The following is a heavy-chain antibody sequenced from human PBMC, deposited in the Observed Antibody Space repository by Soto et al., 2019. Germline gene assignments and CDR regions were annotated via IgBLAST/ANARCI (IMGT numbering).Heavy chain of an antibody. Sequence: LXLFCAAWGFTFNIYALHWVRQAPCKGLEWVAVISFDGTKKYYSDSVKGRFTISRDNLKNTLYLQMNNLRVEDAALYFCAREDDYGYRYINYGLDVWGQGTTVTVSS. D-gene: IGHD4-17*01. CDR2: ISFDGTKK. CDR3: AREDDYGYRYINYGLDV. V-gene: IGHV3-30-3*01. J-gene: IGHJ6*02. CDR1: GFTFNIYA.